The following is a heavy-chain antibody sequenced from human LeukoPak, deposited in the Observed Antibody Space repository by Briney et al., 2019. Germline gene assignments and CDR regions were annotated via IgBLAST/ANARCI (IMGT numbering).Heavy chain of an antibody. CDR3: ARRMTSVTPFDY. CDR2: ISSSSTYT. Sequence: GGSLRLSCAASGFTFSDYYMSWMRQAPGKGLEWVSYISSSSTYTNYADSVKGRFTISRDNARNSLYLQMSSLRADDTAVYYCARRMTSVTPFDYWGQGTLVTVS. J-gene: IGHJ4*02. D-gene: IGHD4-17*01. CDR1: GFTFSDYY. V-gene: IGHV3-11*03.